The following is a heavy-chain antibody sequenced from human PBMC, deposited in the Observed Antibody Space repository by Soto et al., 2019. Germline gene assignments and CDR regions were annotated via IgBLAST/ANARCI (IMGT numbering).Heavy chain of an antibody. J-gene: IGHJ4*02. V-gene: IGHV3-30-3*01. Sequence: VGSLRLSCAASGFTFSSYAMHWVRQAPGKGLEWVAVISYDGSNKYYADSVKGRFTISRDNSKNTLYLQMNSLRAEDTAVYYCARTSGMLAGPVDYWGQGTLVTVSS. CDR1: GFTFSSYA. D-gene: IGHD6-19*01. CDR2: ISYDGSNK. CDR3: ARTSGMLAGPVDY.